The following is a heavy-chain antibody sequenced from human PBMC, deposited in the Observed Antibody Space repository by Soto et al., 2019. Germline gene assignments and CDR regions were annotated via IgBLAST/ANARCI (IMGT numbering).Heavy chain of an antibody. V-gene: IGHV1-3*05. CDR2: INAGNGNT. CDR1: GYTFTNYA. CDR3: ANSYSAYDYHYYYGMDV. D-gene: IGHD5-12*01. Sequence: QVQLVQSGAEEKKPGASVKVSCKASGYTFTNYAIHWVRQAPGQRLEWMGWINAGNGNTKYSHKFQGRVTITRDTSASTAYMELSSLRSEDTARYYCANSYSAYDYHYYYGMDVWGQGTTVTVSS. J-gene: IGHJ6*02.